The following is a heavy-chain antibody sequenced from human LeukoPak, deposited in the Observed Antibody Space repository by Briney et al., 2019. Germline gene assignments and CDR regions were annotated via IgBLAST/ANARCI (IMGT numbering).Heavy chain of an antibody. CDR3: ARDYGDYYFDY. D-gene: IGHD4-17*01. CDR2: ICHSGST. V-gene: IGHV4-30-2*01. J-gene: IGHJ4*02. CDR1: GGSISSGGYS. Sequence: SETLSLTCAVSGGSISSGGYSWSWIRQPPGKGLEWIGYICHSGSTYYNPSLKSRVTISVDRSKNQFSLKLSSVTAADTAVYYCARDYGDYYFDYWGQGTLVTVSS.